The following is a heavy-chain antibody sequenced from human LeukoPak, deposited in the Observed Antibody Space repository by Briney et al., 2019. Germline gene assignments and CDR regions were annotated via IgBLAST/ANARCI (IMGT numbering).Heavy chain of an antibody. CDR2: IRYDGSNK. D-gene: IGHD3-3*01. Sequence: PGGSLRLSCAASGFTFSSYGMHWVRQAPGKGLEWVAFIRYDGSNKYYADSVKGRFTISRDNSKNTLYLQMNSLRAEDTAVYYCARGPGDFWSGYYTNWGQGTLVTVSS. V-gene: IGHV3-30*02. J-gene: IGHJ4*02. CDR3: ARGPGDFWSGYYTN. CDR1: GFTFSSYG.